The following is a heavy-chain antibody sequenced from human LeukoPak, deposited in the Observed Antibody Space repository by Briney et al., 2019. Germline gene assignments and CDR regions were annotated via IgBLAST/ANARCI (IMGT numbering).Heavy chain of an antibody. V-gene: IGHV1-8*01. Sequence: ASVKVSCKASGYTFTSYDINWVRQATGQGLEWMGWMNPNRGNTGYAQKFQGRVTMTRNTSISTAYMELSSLRSEDTAVYYCARDYYDSSGYGGFYYYYYGMDVWGQGTTVTVSS. CDR2: MNPNRGNT. CDR3: ARDYYDSSGYGGFYYYYYGMDV. D-gene: IGHD3-22*01. CDR1: GYTFTSYD. J-gene: IGHJ6*02.